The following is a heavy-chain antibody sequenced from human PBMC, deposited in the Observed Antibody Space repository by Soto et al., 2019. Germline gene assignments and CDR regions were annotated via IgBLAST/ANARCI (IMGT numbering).Heavy chain of an antibody. CDR1: GFTVSSNY. V-gene: IGHV3-66*01. Sequence: PGGSLRLSCAASGFTVSSNYMSWDRQAPGKGLEWVSVIYSGGSTYYADSVKGRFTISRDDSKNTLFLQMNSLRAEDTAVYYCATAKLLLPWLFDYWGQGTLVTVSS. J-gene: IGHJ4*02. CDR3: ATAKLLLPWLFDY. CDR2: IYSGGST. D-gene: IGHD2-15*01.